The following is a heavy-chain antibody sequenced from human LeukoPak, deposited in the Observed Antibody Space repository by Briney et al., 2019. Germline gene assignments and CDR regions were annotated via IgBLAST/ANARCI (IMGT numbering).Heavy chain of an antibody. CDR3: ARGLRYSSSWYSAPDY. V-gene: IGHV4-34*01. J-gene: IGHJ4*02. Sequence: SETLSLTCTVSGGSVSSAGYYWSWIRQPPGKGLEWIGEINHSGSTNYNPSLKSRVTISVDTSKNQFSLKLSSVTAADTAVYYCARGLRYSSSWYSAPDYWGQGTLVTVSS. CDR2: INHSGST. CDR1: GGSVSSAGYY. D-gene: IGHD6-13*01.